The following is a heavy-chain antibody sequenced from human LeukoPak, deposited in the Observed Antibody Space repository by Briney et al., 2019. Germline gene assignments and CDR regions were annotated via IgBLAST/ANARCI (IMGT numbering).Heavy chain of an antibody. CDR2: IIPIPGIA. CDR3: AAEKKWFGGSYFDY. J-gene: IGHJ4*02. CDR1: GGTFSSYA. V-gene: IGHV1-69*04. Sequence: SVKVSCKASGGTFSSYAISWVRQAPGQGLEWMGRIIPIPGIANYAQKFQGRVTITADKSTSTAYMELSSLRSEDTAVYYCAAEKKWFGGSYFDYWGQGTLVTVSS. D-gene: IGHD3-10*01.